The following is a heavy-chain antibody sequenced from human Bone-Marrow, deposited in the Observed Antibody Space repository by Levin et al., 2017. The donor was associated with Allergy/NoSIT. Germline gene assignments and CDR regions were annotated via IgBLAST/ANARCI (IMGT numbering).Heavy chain of an antibody. CDR1: GFTFRDYY. CDR3: AKGTDYYYDSSGYYGW. D-gene: IGHD3-22*01. Sequence: GESLKISCAASGFTFRDYYMSWIRQAPGKGLEWVSYISSSSNTIYYADSVKGRFTISRDNAENSLHLQMNSLRAEDTAVYFCAKGTDYYYDSSGYYGWWGQGTLVTVS. CDR2: ISSSSNTI. V-gene: IGHV3-11*01. J-gene: IGHJ4*02.